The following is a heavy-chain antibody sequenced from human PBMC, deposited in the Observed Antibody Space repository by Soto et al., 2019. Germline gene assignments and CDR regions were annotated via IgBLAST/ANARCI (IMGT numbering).Heavy chain of an antibody. CDR2: LSNTGRRT. D-gene: IGHD1-26*01. J-gene: IGHJ4*02. CDR1: VFPFGANA. V-gene: IGHV3-23*01. CDR3: ATEMGATQGPFDN. Sequence: PGGSLRLSCVVSVFPFGANAMSWVRQAPGKGLEWVSGLSNTGRRTSYADSVKGRFNISRDNSENTVYLQMNSLRVEDTAVYYCATEMGATQGPFDNWGQETLVTVSS.